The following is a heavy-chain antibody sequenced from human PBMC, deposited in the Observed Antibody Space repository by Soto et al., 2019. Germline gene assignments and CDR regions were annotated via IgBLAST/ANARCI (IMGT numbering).Heavy chain of an antibody. CDR1: GYTSTTYA. CDR2: INPANGDT. Sequence: QVQLVQSGAEVKKPGAPLRVSGRASGYTSTTYALHWLRQAPGQGLEWMAWINPANGDTKYSQKFQGRVTIIRDTSANIVYMELNSLRSEDTAVFYCARDDASSIDSWGQGTLVTVSS. V-gene: IGHV1-3*01. J-gene: IGHJ4*02. D-gene: IGHD6-13*01. CDR3: ARDDASSIDS.